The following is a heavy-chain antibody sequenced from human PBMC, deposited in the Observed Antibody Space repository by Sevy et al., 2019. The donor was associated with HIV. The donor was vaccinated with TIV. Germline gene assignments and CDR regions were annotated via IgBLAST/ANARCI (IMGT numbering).Heavy chain of an antibody. Sequence: GGSLRLSCAASGFTFSSYSFHWVRQAPGKGLEWVSSISGLSNYIYYSDSMKGRFTISRDNAKNSLYLHMSSLRADDTAVYYCARAGNWPYFDYWVQGTLVTVSS. CDR1: GFTFSSYS. J-gene: IGHJ4*02. CDR3: ARAGNWPYFDY. V-gene: IGHV3-21*01. CDR2: ISGLSNYI. D-gene: IGHD1-1*01.